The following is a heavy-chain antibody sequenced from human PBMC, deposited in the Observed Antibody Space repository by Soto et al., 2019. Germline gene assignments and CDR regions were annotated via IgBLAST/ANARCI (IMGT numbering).Heavy chain of an antibody. CDR3: TKYSYSTMLVVRFDY. J-gene: IGHJ4*01. CDR2: IWYDGSNK. Sequence: SLRLSCAVSGFTFSSYGMHWVRQAPGKGLEWVAVIWYDGSNKYYADSVKGRFTISRDNSKNMVYLQMNSLKTEDTGIYNCTKYSYSTMLVVRFDYWGYGTLVTVSS. D-gene: IGHD3-22*01. V-gene: IGHV3-33*06. CDR1: GFTFSSYG.